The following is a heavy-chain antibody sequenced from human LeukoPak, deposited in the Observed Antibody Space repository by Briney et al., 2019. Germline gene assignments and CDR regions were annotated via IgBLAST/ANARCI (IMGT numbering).Heavy chain of an antibody. CDR3: ARGGSGYDSFYYYGIDV. Sequence: WETLSLTCTVSGGSISGYYWSWIRQPPGKGLEWIGYIYDSGSTNYNPSLKSRVTISVDTSKNQFSLKLSSVTAADTAVYFCARGGSGYDSFYYYGIDVWGQGTTVTVSS. CDR2: IYDSGST. J-gene: IGHJ6*02. D-gene: IGHD5-12*01. CDR1: GGSISGYY. V-gene: IGHV4-59*01.